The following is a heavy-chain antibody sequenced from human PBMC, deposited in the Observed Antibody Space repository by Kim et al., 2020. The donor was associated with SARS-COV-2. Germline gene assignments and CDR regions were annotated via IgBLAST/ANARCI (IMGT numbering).Heavy chain of an antibody. D-gene: IGHD3-16*01. CDR2: NK. V-gene: IGHV1-3*01. CDR3: ARALGYGMDV. Sequence: NKKYSQKCQGSVTITRDTSASTAYMELRSLRSEDTTVYFCARALGYGMDVWGPGTTVTVSS. J-gene: IGHJ6*02.